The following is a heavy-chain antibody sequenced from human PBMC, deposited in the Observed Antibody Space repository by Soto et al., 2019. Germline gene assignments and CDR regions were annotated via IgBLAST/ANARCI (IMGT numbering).Heavy chain of an antibody. CDR3: ARGDYQLRGGYYYYYGMDV. Sequence: PSETLSLTCAVSGGSVSSSNWWSWVRQPPGKGLEWIGEIYHSGSTNCNPSLKSRVTISVDKSKNQFSLKLSSVTAADTAVYYCARGDYQLRGGYYYYYGMDVWGQGTTVTVSS. J-gene: IGHJ6*02. CDR1: GGSVSSSNW. D-gene: IGHD2-2*01. V-gene: IGHV4-4*02. CDR2: IYHSGST.